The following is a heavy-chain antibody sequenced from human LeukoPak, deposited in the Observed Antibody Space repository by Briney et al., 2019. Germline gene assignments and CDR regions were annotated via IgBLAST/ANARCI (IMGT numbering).Heavy chain of an antibody. CDR2: MNPNSGNT. Sequence: GASVKVSCKASGYTFTSYDINWVRQATGQGLEWMGWMNPNSGNTGYAQKFQGRVTMTRNTSISTAYMELSSLRSEDTAVYYCARGGSGWYGYYYYGMDVWGQGTTVTVSS. D-gene: IGHD6-19*01. J-gene: IGHJ6*02. CDR3: ARGGSGWYGYYYYGMDV. CDR1: GYTFTSYD. V-gene: IGHV1-8*01.